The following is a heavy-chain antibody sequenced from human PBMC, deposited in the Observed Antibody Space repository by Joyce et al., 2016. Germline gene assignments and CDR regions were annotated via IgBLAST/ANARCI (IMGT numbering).Heavy chain of an antibody. Sequence: QVQLQQWGAGLLKPSETLSLTCAVYGGTLSGYYWSWVRQPPGKGVEWIGEINYSGTTNYNPSLKGRVSISLDTPKNQLSVKMNSVTAADTAVYYCARGRRYFETWGQGTMVTVSS. CDR3: ARGRRYFET. CDR1: GGTLSGYY. V-gene: IGHV4-34*01. D-gene: IGHD1-1*01. J-gene: IGHJ3*02. CDR2: INYSGTT.